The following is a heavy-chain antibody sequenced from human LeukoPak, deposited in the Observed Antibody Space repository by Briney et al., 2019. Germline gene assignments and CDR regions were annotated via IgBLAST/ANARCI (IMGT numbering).Heavy chain of an antibody. CDR1: GFTFSSYS. CDR2: ISSSSSYI. D-gene: IGHD2-2*01. CDR3: ARPCPYCSSTSGGYFDY. V-gene: IGHV3-21*01. Sequence: GGSLRLSCAASGFTFSSYSMNWVRQAPGKGLEWFSSISSSSSYIYYADSVKGRFTISRDNAKNSLYLQMNSLRAEDTAVYYCARPCPYCSSTSGGYFDYWGQGTLVTVSS. J-gene: IGHJ4*02.